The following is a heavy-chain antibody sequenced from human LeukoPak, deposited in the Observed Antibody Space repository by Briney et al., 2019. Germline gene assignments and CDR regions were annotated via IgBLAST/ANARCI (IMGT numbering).Heavy chain of an antibody. CDR1: GYSFTSYW. V-gene: IGHV5-10-1*01. D-gene: IGHD1-26*01. CDR2: IDPSDSYT. Sequence: GESLKISCKGSGYSFTSYWISWVRQMPGKGLEWMGRIDPSDSYTNYSPSFQGHVTISADKSISTAYLQWSSLEASDTAMCYCATSGRSPGDAFDIWGQGTMVTVSS. CDR3: ATSGRSPGDAFDI. J-gene: IGHJ3*02.